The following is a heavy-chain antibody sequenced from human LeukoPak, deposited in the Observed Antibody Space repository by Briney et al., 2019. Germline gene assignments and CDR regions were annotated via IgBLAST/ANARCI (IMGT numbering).Heavy chain of an antibody. J-gene: IGHJ4*02. Sequence: GGSLRLSCAASGFTFSSYWMSWVRQAPGKGLEWVANIKQDGGEKYYVDSMKGRFTISRDNAKNSLYLQKNSLRAEDTAVYSGARLLKTYDYVWGGYGFDYWGQGTLVTVSS. V-gene: IGHV3-7*01. CDR1: GFTFSSYW. CDR3: ARLLKTYDYVWGGYGFDY. CDR2: IKQDGGEK. D-gene: IGHD3-16*01.